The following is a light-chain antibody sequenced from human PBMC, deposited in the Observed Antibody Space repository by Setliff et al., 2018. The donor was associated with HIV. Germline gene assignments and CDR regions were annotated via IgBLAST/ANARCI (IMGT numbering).Light chain of an antibody. CDR2: EVS. CDR3: CSYAGSSTSVV. J-gene: IGLJ2*01. Sequence: ALTQPASVSGSPGQSITISCTGTSSDVGGYNLVSWYQQHPGKAPKLMICEVSKRPSGVSNRFSGSKSGNTASLTISGLQAEDEADYYCCSYAGSSTSVVFGGGTKVTVL. CDR1: SSDVGGYNL. V-gene: IGLV2-23*02.